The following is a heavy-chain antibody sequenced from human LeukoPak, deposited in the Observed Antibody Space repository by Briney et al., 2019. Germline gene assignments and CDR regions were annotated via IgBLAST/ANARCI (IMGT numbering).Heavy chain of an antibody. D-gene: IGHD2-21*02. J-gene: IGHJ4*02. V-gene: IGHV3-74*01. CDR2: INSDGSST. Sequence: GGSLRLSCAASGFTFSSYWMHWVREAPGKGLVWVSRINSDGSSTSYADSVKGRFTISRDNAKSTLYLQMNSLRAEDTAVYYCARDTYCGGDCYRLFDYWGQGTLVTVSS. CDR1: GFTFSSYW. CDR3: ARDTYCGGDCYRLFDY.